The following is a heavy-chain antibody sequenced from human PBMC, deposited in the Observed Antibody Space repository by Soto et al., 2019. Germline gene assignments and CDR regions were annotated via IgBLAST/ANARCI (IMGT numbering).Heavy chain of an antibody. CDR2: INPNSGGP. V-gene: IGHV1-2*02. J-gene: IGHJ3*02. CDR3: ARARSPDAFDI. Sequence: QVHLVQSGAEVKKPGASVKVSCKASRDTFTGYYMHWVRQAPGQGLEWMGWINPNSGGPNYAQKFQGRVTMTRDTSISTVYIELSRLRSDDTAVYYCARARSPDAFDIWGQGTMVTVSS. CDR1: RDTFTGYY.